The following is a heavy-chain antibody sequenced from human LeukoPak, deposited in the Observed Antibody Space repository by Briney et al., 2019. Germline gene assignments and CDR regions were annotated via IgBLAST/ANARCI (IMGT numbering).Heavy chain of an antibody. Sequence: SETLSLTCTVSGGSISGGYWSWIRQPPGRGLEWICYVYTSGSTNYNPSLKSRVTISVDTSKSQFALKLSSVTAADTAVYYCAKSYFDYSTYYSYYFNLWGQGALVTVSS. CDR1: GGSISGGY. CDR3: AKSYFDYSTYYSYYFNL. CDR2: VYTSGST. J-gene: IGHJ4*02. V-gene: IGHV4-4*09. D-gene: IGHD4-11*01.